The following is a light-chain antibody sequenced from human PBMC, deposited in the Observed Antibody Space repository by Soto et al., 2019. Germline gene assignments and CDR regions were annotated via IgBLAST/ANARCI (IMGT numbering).Light chain of an antibody. CDR3: QQYDSSPRT. Sequence: EIVLTQSPGTLSLSPGERATLSCRASQSVSSSYLAWYQQKPGQAPRLLIYRTSNRDTGIPDRFSGSESGTDFILTISRLEPEDFAVYWCQQYDSSPRTFGQGTKVEIK. V-gene: IGKV3-20*01. CDR1: QSVSSSY. J-gene: IGKJ1*01. CDR2: RTS.